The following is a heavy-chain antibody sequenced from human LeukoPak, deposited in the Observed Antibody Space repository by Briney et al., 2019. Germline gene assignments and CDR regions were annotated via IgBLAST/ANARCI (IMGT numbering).Heavy chain of an antibody. CDR2: IKSKTDGGTT. V-gene: IGHV3-15*01. J-gene: IGHJ4*02. Sequence: EGSLRLSCAASGFTFSNAWMSWVRQAPGKGLEWVGRIKSKTDGGTTDYAAPVKGRFTISRDDSKNTLYLQMNSLKTEDTAVYYCTTVGLGYCSSTSCPLGYWGQGTLVTVSS. CDR3: TTVGLGYCSSTSCPLGY. D-gene: IGHD2-2*01. CDR1: GFTFSNAW.